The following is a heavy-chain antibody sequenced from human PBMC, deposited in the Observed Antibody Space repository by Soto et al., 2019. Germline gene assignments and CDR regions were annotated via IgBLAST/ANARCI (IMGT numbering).Heavy chain of an antibody. V-gene: IGHV3-21*01. J-gene: IGHJ4*02. CDR1: GFTFSSYS. D-gene: IGHD1-26*01. Sequence: GGSLRLSCAASGFTFSSYSMNWVRQAPGKGLEWVSSISSSSSYIYYSDSVKGRFTISSDNAKNSLYLHMNSLRADDTAVYYSARGGKWELPQLVYGGQGTLVTTSS. CDR2: ISSSSSYI. CDR3: ARGGKWELPQLVY.